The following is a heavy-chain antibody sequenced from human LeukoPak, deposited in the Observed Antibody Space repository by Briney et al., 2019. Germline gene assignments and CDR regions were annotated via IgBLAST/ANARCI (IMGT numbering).Heavy chain of an antibody. Sequence: ASVKVSCKASGNTFTSYAITWVRQAPGQGLEWMGWISAYNGNTNYAQKLQGRVTMTTDTSTSTAYMELRSLRSDDTAVYYCARDGGYYYGSGRPIPYYYYYYMDVWGKGTTVTISS. CDR3: ARDGGYYYGSGRPIPYYYYYYMDV. CDR2: ISAYNGNT. D-gene: IGHD3-10*01. V-gene: IGHV1-18*01. CDR1: GNTFTSYA. J-gene: IGHJ6*03.